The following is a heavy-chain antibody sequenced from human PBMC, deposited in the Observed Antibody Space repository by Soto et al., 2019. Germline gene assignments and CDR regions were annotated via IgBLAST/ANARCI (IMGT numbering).Heavy chain of an antibody. Sequence: NLRETLSLTCTVSGGSISSSSCYWGWIRQPPGKGLEWIGSIYYSGSTYYNPSLKSRVTISVDTSKNQFSLKLSSVTAADTAVYYCASPKIAFYNWFDPWGQGTLVTVSS. D-gene: IGHD3-3*02. J-gene: IGHJ5*02. CDR1: GGSISSSSCY. V-gene: IGHV4-39*01. CDR3: ASPKIAFYNWFDP. CDR2: IYYSGST.